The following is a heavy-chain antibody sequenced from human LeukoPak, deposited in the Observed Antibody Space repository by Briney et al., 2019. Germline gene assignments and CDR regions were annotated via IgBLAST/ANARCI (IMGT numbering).Heavy chain of an antibody. Sequence: GASVKVSCKASGYSLSSNGISWARQAPGQGLEWMGWISDYSGNTKYAQNFQDRVTLTTDRSTNTAYMELRSLRSDDTAVYYCARLRILEWFSAYYGMEVWGQGTTVVVSS. D-gene: IGHD3-3*01. CDR2: ISDYSGNT. CDR3: ARLRILEWFSAYYGMEV. CDR1: GYSLSSNG. V-gene: IGHV1-18*01. J-gene: IGHJ6*02.